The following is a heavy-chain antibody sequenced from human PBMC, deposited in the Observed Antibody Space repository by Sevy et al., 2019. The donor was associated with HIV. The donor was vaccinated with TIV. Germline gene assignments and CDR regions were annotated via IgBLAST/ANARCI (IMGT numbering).Heavy chain of an antibody. CDR2: IAYDGNNK. CDR1: GFTFSSYA. CDR3: ASHYYDSTGYYYPLDD. J-gene: IGHJ4*02. V-gene: IGHV3-30*04. Sequence: EGSLRLSCTASGFTFSSYAMYWVRQAPGKALEWVAVIAYDGNNKDYADSVKGRFTISRDNSKNTLYLQMNSLRAEDTAVYYCASHYYDSTGYYYPLDDWGQGTLVTVSS. D-gene: IGHD3-22*01.